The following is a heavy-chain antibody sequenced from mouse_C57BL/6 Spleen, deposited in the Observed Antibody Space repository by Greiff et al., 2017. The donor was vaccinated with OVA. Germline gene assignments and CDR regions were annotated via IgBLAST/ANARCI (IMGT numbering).Heavy chain of an antibody. CDR2: IHPNSGST. Sequence: VPLQQPGAELVKPGASVKLSCKASGYTFTSYWMHWVKQRPGQGLEWIGMIHPNSGSTNYNEKFKSKATLTVDKSSSTAYMQLSSLTSEDSAVYYCAREGEITTVVATDYAMDYWGQGTSVTVSS. V-gene: IGHV1-64*01. CDR1: GYTFTSYW. J-gene: IGHJ4*01. CDR3: AREGEITTVVATDYAMDY. D-gene: IGHD1-1*01.